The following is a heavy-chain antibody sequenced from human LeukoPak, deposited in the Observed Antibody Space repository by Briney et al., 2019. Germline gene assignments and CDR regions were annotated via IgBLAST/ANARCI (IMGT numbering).Heavy chain of an antibody. CDR2: ISSSSSYI. D-gene: IGHD3-10*01. V-gene: IGHV3-21*01. J-gene: IGHJ4*02. CDR3: ARLMVRGVITLDY. Sequence: PGGSLRLSCEASGFSMSVYWMNWVRQAPGKGLEWVSSISSSSSYIYYADSVKGRFTISRDNAKNSLYLQMNSLRAEDTAVYYCARLMVRGVITLDYWGQGTLVTVSS. CDR1: GFSMSVYW.